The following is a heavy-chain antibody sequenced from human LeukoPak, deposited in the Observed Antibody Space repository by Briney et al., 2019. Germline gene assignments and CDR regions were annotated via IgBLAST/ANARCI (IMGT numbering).Heavy chain of an antibody. D-gene: IGHD5-18*01. CDR1: GGSISSGGYY. CDR3: ARQVTFGYAFAYYFDY. J-gene: IGHJ4*02. CDR2: IHNSEST. Sequence: SQTLSLTCTVSGGSISSGGYYWSWIRQPPGKGLEWIGNIHNSESTYYNPSLKSRVTMSVDTSKNQFSLKLSSVTAADTAVYYCARQVTFGYAFAYYFDYWGQGSLVTVSS. V-gene: IGHV4-30-2*03.